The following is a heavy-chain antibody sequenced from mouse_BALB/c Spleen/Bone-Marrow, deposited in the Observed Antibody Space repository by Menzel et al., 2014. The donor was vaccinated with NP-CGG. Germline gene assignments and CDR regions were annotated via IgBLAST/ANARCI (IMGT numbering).Heavy chain of an antibody. D-gene: IGHD1-2*01. V-gene: IGHV1-77*01. CDR1: GYTFTDYY. CDR2: IYPGSDKT. CDR3: ARTTTATSY. J-gene: IGHJ3*01. Sequence: QVQLQQSGAELARPGASVKLSCKASGYTFTDYYINWMKQRTGQGLEWIGEIYPGSDKTYYNEKFKGKATLTADKSSSTTYMQLSSLTSEDSAVYFCARTTTATSYWGQGTLVTVSA.